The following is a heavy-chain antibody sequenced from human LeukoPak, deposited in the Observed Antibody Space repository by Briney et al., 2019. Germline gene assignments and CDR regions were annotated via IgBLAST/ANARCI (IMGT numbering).Heavy chain of an antibody. D-gene: IGHD6-13*01. J-gene: IGHJ4*02. CDR2: IKQDGSEK. V-gene: IGHV3-7*01. CDR1: GFSVSGYW. CDR3: AREWQGGIAAAGTRIEGDL. Sequence: LPGGSLRLSGAVSGFSVSGYWMTWVRQAPGKGLEWVANIKQDGSEKNYVDSVKGRFTISRDNAENSLFLQMNSLRVEDTAVYYCAREWQGGIAAAGTRIEGDLWGEGTLVGVSS.